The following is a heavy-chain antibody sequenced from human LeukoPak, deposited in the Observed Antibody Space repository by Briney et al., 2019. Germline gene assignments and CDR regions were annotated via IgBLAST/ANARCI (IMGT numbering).Heavy chain of an antibody. CDR2: ISGSGGST. J-gene: IGHJ4*02. D-gene: IGHD3-10*01. V-gene: IGHV3-23*01. Sequence: GGSLRLSCAASGFTFSSYAMSWVRQAPGKGLEWVSAISGSGGSTYYADSVKGRFTISRDNSKNTLYLQMNSLRAEDTAVYYCAKDQLLLWFGELSNPLDYWGQGTLVTVSS. CDR3: AKDQLLLWFGELSNPLDY. CDR1: GFTFSSYA.